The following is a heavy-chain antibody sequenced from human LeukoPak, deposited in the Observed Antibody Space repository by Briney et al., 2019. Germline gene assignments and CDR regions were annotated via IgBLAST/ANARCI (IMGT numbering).Heavy chain of an antibody. CDR2: INHSGST. D-gene: IGHD1-26*01. Sequence: PSETLSLTCAVYGGSFSGYYWSWIRQPPGKGLEWIGEINHSGSTNYNPSLKSRVTISVDTSKNQFSLKLSSVTAADTAVYYCARLWERYYYYMDVWGKGTTVTVSS. J-gene: IGHJ6*03. CDR1: GGSFSGYY. CDR3: ARLWERYYYYMDV. V-gene: IGHV4-34*01.